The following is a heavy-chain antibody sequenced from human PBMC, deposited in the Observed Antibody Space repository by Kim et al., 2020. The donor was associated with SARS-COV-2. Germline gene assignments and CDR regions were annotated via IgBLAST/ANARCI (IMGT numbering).Heavy chain of an antibody. V-gene: IGHV3-33*01. CDR2: KK. Sequence: KKYYADSGKGRFTISRDNSKNTLYLQMNSLRAEDTAVYYCARDLAGAFDIWGQGTMVTVSS. CDR3: ARDLAGAFDI. D-gene: IGHD3-10*01. J-gene: IGHJ3*02.